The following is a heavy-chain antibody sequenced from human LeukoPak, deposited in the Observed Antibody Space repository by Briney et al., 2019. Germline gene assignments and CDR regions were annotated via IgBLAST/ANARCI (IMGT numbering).Heavy chain of an antibody. V-gene: IGHV3-23*01. D-gene: IGHD3-10*01. Sequence: GGSLRLSCAASGFTFSKYYLNWVRQAPGKGLEWVSAIVGSGGTTFYADSVKGRFTISRDNSKNTLYLQMSSLRAEDTAVYYCAKGYASGTYHLDYWGQGTLVTVSS. CDR2: IVGSGGTT. CDR3: AKGYASGTYHLDY. CDR1: GFTFSKYY. J-gene: IGHJ4*02.